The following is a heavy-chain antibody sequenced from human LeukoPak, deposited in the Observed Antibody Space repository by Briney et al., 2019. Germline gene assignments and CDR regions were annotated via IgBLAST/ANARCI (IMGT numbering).Heavy chain of an antibody. V-gene: IGHV3-30*18. CDR3: AKEGLPGYFQH. CDR2: ISYDGSHK. D-gene: IGHD5-12*01. Sequence: GGSLRLSCAASGFTFSSYGMHWVRQAPGRGLEWVALISYDGSHKYYADSVKGRFTISRDNSKNTLYLQMNSLRAEDTAVYYCAKEGLPGYFQHWGQGTLVTVSS. CDR1: GFTFSSYG. J-gene: IGHJ1*01.